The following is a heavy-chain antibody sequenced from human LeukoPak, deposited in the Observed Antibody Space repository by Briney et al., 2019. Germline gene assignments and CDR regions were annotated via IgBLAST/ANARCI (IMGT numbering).Heavy chain of an antibody. V-gene: IGHV4-4*02. CDR1: GGSINNNDWWNW. CDR3: ASSVGATKPFDY. Sequence: NPSETLSLTCAVSGGSINNNDWWNWWSWVRQPPGKGLEWIGEIYHSGSTNYNPSLKSRVTISVDKSKNQFSLKLSSVTAADTAVYYCASSVGATKPFDYWGQGTLVTVSS. D-gene: IGHD1-26*01. CDR2: IYHSGST. J-gene: IGHJ4*02.